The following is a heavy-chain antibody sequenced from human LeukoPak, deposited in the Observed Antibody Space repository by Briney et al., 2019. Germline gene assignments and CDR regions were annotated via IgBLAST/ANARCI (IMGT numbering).Heavy chain of an antibody. D-gene: IGHD2-2*01. CDR1: GGTFSSYA. J-gene: IGHJ5*02. CDR3: ARYCSSTSCYGSRFDP. V-gene: IGHV1-69*13. CDR2: IIPIFGTA. Sequence: GASVKVSCKASGGTFSSYAISWVRQAPGQGLEWMGGIIPIFGTANYAQKFQGRVTITADESTSTAYMELSSLRSEDTAVYYCARYCSSTSCYGSRFDPRGQGTLVTVSS.